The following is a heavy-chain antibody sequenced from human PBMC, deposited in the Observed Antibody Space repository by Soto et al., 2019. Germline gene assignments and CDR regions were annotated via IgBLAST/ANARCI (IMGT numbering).Heavy chain of an antibody. CDR3: ARGRGTYGDYRFFAY. Sequence: SETLSLTCAVYGGSFSGYYWSWIRQPPGKGLEWIGEINHSGSTNYNPSLKSRVTISVDTSKNQFSLKLSSVTAADTAVYYCARGRGTYGDYRFFAYWGQGTLVTVSS. D-gene: IGHD4-17*01. J-gene: IGHJ4*02. V-gene: IGHV4-34*01. CDR1: GGSFSGYY. CDR2: INHSGST.